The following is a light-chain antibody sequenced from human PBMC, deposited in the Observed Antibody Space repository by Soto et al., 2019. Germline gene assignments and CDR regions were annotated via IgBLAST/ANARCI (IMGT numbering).Light chain of an antibody. J-gene: IGKJ4*01. CDR2: AAS. V-gene: IGKV1-39*01. Sequence: DIQMTQSPSSLSASVGDRVTITCRASQSISSYLNWYQQKPGKAPKLLIYAASSLQSGVPSRFSGSGSGTDSTLTISSLQPEDFATYYCQQSYSTPLTFGGGTKLEIK. CDR1: QSISSY. CDR3: QQSYSTPLT.